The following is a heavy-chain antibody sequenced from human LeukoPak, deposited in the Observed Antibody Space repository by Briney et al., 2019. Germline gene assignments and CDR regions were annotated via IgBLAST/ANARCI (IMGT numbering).Heavy chain of an antibody. V-gene: IGHV1-46*01. D-gene: IGHD2-15*01. CDR3: ARDTARYCSGGSCYLDY. CDR1: GYTFTSYY. J-gene: IGHJ4*02. CDR2: INPSGGST. Sequence: GASVNVSCKASGYTFTSYYMHWVRQAPGQGLEWMGIINPSGGSTSYAQKFQGRVTMTRDTSTSTVYMELSSLRSEDTAVYYCARDTARYCSGGSCYLDYWGQGTLVTVSS.